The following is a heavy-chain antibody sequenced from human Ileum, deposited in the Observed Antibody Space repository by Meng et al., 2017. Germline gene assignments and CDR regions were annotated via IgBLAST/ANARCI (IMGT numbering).Heavy chain of an antibody. CDR3: ARPAVTTALGGFDY. V-gene: IGHV4-39*01. D-gene: IGHD3-16*01. CDR1: GDSIRYSSYY. Sequence: QLQLQESGSGLVKPSETLSLTCAFSGDSIRYSSYYWGWVRQPPGQGLEWIGSIYYNGNTYYSPSLKSRASISVDTSKNQFSLKLSSVTAADTAVYYCARPAVTTALGGFDYWGQGTLVTVSS. CDR2: IYYNGNT. J-gene: IGHJ4*02.